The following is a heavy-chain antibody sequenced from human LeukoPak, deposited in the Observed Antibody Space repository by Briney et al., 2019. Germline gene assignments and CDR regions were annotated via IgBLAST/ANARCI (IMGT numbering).Heavy chain of an antibody. CDR1: GFTFSSXX. J-gene: IGHJ4*02. CDR2: IWYDXXNK. D-gene: IGHD3-10*01. V-gene: IGHV3-33*01. CDR3: ARRGSGSPPKYYFDY. Sequence: PGGSLRLSCAASGFTFSSXXXXXXXQAXXXXXXXXXXIWYDXXNKYYAXXXXXXXXXSXDNSKNTLYLQMNSLRAEDTAVYYCARRGSGSPPKYYFDYWGQGTLVTVSS.